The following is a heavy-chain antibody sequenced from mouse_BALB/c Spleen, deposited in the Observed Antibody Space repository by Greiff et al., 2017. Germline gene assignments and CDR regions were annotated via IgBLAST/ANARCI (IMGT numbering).Heavy chain of an antibody. V-gene: IGHV1S81*02. CDR3: TRPTYYRYDPFAY. D-gene: IGHD2-14*01. CDR2: INPSNGGT. J-gene: IGHJ3*01. Sequence: VQLQQSGAELVKPGASVKLSCKASGYTFTSYYMYWVKQRPGQGLEWIGGINPSNGGTNFNEKFKSKATLTVDKSSSTAYMQLSSLTSEDSAVYYCTRPTYYRYDPFAYWGQGTLVTVSA. CDR1: GYTFTSYY.